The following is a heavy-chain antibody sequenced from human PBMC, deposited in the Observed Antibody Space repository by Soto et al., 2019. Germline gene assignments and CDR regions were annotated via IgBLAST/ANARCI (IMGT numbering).Heavy chain of an antibody. CDR3: ARRTRQWLGHDY. D-gene: IGHD6-19*01. J-gene: IGHJ4*02. V-gene: IGHV1-8*01. CDR2: MNPNIGNT. CDR1: GYTFTSYY. Sequence: ASVKVSCKACGYTFTSYYINWLRQDTRQGLEWMGWMNPNIGNTGYAQKLQGRVTMTRNTSITTAYMELSNLRPDDTAVYYWARRTRQWLGHDYWGQGTLVTVSS.